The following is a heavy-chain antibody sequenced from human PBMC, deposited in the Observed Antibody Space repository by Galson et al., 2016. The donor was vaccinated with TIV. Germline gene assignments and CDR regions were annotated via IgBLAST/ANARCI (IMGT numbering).Heavy chain of an antibody. Sequence: ETLSLTCTVSGVSISGHYWTWIRQPPGKGLEWIGYIYYNGPTNYSPSPKSRVTFSLDTSKNQVSLKLNSVTAADTAVYYCARERRDYYYGMDVWGQGTTVIVSS. CDR3: ARERRDYYYGMDV. V-gene: IGHV4-59*11. CDR1: GVSISGHY. J-gene: IGHJ6*02. CDR2: IYYNGPT.